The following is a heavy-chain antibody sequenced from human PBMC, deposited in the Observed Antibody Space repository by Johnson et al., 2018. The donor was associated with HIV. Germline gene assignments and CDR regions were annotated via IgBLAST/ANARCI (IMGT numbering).Heavy chain of an antibody. Sequence: VQLVESGGGVVQPGRSLRLSCAASGFTFSSCAMHWVRQAPGKGLEWVAVISYDGSNKYYADSVKGRFTISRDNSKNTLYLQMNSLRAEDTAVYYCAREGGDCSSTSCYQDAFDIWGQGTMVTVSS. CDR3: AREGGDCSSTSCYQDAFDI. V-gene: IGHV3-30*04. D-gene: IGHD2-2*01. CDR2: ISYDGSNK. CDR1: GFTFSSCA. J-gene: IGHJ3*02.